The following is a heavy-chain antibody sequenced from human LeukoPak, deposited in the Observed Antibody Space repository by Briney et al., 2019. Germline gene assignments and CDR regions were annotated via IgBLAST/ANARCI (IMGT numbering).Heavy chain of an antibody. CDR3: AKAGSIAAAATYFDY. CDR2: ITWNGGTT. Sequence: GGSLRLSCAASGFTFNDHGMNWVRQAPGKGLEWVSGITWNGGTTGYADSVKGRFTISRDNSKNTLYLQMNSLRAEDTAVYYCAKAGSIAAAATYFDYWGQGTLVTVSS. D-gene: IGHD6-13*01. V-gene: IGHV3-20*04. CDR1: GFTFNDHG. J-gene: IGHJ4*02.